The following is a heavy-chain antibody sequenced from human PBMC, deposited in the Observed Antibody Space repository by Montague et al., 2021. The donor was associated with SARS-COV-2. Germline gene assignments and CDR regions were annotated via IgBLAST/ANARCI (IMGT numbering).Heavy chain of an antibody. CDR1: GFSLSTSGMC. J-gene: IGHJ4*02. CDR2: IDWDDDK. Sequence: PALVKPTQTLTLTCTFSGFSLSTSGMCVSWIRQPPGKALEWLARIDWDDDKYYSTSLKTRLTISKDTSKNQVVLTMTNMDPVDTATYYCARIRYGSGSPIRGFDYWGQGTLVTVSP. D-gene: IGHD3-10*01. CDR3: ARIRYGSGSPIRGFDY. V-gene: IGHV2-70*11.